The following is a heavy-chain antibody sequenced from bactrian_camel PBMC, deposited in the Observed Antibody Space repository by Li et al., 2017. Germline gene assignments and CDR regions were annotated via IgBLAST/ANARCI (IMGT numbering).Heavy chain of an antibody. CDR2: AYAAGGST. CDR3: AEGRGSRGEHCYSLNY. CDR1: GDTISSYC. Sequence: HVQLVESGGGSVQAGGSLRLSCAASGDTISSYCMAWFRQGPGKEREGVAAAYAAGGSTAYADSVKGRFTISQDNAKNTLYLQMNSLKPEDTAMYCCAEGRGSRGEHCYSLNYWGQGTQVTVSS. J-gene: IGHJ4*01. D-gene: IGHD6*01. V-gene: IGHV3S1*01.